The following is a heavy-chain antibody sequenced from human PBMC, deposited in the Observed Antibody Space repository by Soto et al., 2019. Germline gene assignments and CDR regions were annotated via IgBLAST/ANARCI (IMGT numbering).Heavy chain of an antibody. CDR3: AREYRSSWFNWFDT. D-gene: IGHD6-13*01. Sequence: GXSVKVSCTASGGTFSSYAISLVRQAPGQGLEWMGGIIPIFGTANYSQKFQGRVTITADKSTSTAYMELSSLRSEDTAVYYCAREYRSSWFNWFDTWGQGTLVTVSS. CDR1: GGTFSSYA. J-gene: IGHJ5*02. CDR2: IIPIFGTA. V-gene: IGHV1-69*06.